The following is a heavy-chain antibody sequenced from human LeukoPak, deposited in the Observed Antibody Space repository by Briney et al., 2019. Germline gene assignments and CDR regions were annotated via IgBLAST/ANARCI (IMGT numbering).Heavy chain of an antibody. Sequence: GGSLRLSCAASGFTFSSYGMHWVRQTPGKGLEWVAFIRYDGSDKYYADSVKGRFTISRDNSKNTLYLQMNSLRAEDTAIYYCAKDGLGGFGDYMDVWGKGTTVTISS. D-gene: IGHD3-10*01. J-gene: IGHJ6*03. CDR2: IRYDGSDK. CDR1: GFTFSSYG. CDR3: AKDGLGGFGDYMDV. V-gene: IGHV3-30*02.